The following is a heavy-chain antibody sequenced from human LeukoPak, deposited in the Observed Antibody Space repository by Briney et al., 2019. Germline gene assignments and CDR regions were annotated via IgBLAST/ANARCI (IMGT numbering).Heavy chain of an antibody. J-gene: IGHJ4*02. Sequence: PGGTLRLSCAASGFTFSSYSMNWVRQAPGKGLEWVSYISSSSNTIYYADSVKGRFTISRDNAKNSLYLQMNSLRAEDTAVYYCARDSSYGSGSYWGQGTLITVSS. CDR2: ISSSSNTI. CDR1: GFTFSSYS. D-gene: IGHD3-10*01. CDR3: ARDSSYGSGSY. V-gene: IGHV3-48*04.